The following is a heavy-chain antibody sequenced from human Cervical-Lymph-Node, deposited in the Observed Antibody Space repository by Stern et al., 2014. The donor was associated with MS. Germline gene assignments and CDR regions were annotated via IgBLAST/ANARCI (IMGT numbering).Heavy chain of an antibody. J-gene: IGHJ4*02. V-gene: IGHV1-2*02. CDR3: ARGGGYSYSTLDY. CDR1: AYTITDYY. D-gene: IGHD3-10*01. CDR2: INPNSGGT. Sequence: HVQLVQSGAEVKKPGASVKVSCKASAYTITDYYTHWVRQAPGHVLEWMGWINPNSGGTYSAQKFQGRLTMTRDTSISTAYMELSSLRSDDTAVYYCARGGGYSYSTLDYWGQGTQVTVSS.